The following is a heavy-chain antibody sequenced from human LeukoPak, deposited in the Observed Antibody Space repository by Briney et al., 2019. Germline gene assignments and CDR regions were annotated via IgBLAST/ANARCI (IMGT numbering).Heavy chain of an antibody. CDR2: IYPDDSDT. Sequence: GESLKISCKGSGYSFTSYWIGWVRQMPGKGLEWMGFIYPDDSDTRYSPSLQGQVPISADKSISTAYLQWSGLKAADTAMYYCARGFGEFRFDYWGQGTLVTVSS. CDR3: ARGFGEFRFDY. V-gene: IGHV5-51*01. J-gene: IGHJ4*02. CDR1: GYSFTSYW. D-gene: IGHD3-10*01.